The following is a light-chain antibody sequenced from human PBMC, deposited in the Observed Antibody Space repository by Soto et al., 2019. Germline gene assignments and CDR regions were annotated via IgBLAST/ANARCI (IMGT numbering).Light chain of an antibody. CDR3: QQYNNSWT. V-gene: IGKV1-5*01. J-gene: IGKJ1*01. CDR1: QSISSW. Sequence: DIQMTQSPSTLSASVGDRVTITCRASQSISSWLAWYQQKPGKAPKLLIYDASSLESGVPSRFSGSGSAPDFTLTISRLPPDDFATSYCQQYNNSWTFGQGTRVEIK. CDR2: DAS.